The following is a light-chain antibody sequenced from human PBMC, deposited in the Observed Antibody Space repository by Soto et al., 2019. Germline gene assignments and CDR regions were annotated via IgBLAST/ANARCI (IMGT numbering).Light chain of an antibody. Sequence: QSALTQPASVSGSPGQSIAISCTGTSSDVGGYNYVSWYQQHPGKAPKLMIYDVGNRPSGVSDRFSGSKSGNTASLTISGLQAEDEADYYCGSYTSSNTRVFGGGTKLTVL. J-gene: IGLJ2*01. CDR2: DVG. V-gene: IGLV2-14*01. CDR1: SSDVGGYNY. CDR3: GSYTSSNTRV.